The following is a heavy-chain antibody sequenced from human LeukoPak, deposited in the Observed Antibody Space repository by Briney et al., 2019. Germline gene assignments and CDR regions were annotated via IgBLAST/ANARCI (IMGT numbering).Heavy chain of an antibody. CDR3: ARDEY. V-gene: IGHV3-7*03. CDR1: GFTFSSHW. Sequence: GGSLRLSCAASGFTFSSHWMSWVRQAPGKGLEWVANINQDGSEKHYVGSVKGRFTISRDNAKNSLYLQMDSLSAEDTAVYYCARDEYWGQGTLVTVSS. CDR2: INQDGSEK. J-gene: IGHJ4*02.